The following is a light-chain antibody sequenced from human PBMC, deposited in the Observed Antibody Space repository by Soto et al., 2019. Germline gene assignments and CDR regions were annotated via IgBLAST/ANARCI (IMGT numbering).Light chain of an antibody. CDR2: AAS. J-gene: IGKJ1*01. CDR3: QQCYSSPRT. CDR1: QRISTY. Sequence: DIQMTQSPSTLSAGVGDRVTITCRASQRISTYLNGYQQKPGKAPTLLIYAASSLQSGVPSRFSGGGSGTDFTLTINTLQPEDFAISFGQQCYSSPRTFGQGTKVEIK. V-gene: IGKV1-39*01.